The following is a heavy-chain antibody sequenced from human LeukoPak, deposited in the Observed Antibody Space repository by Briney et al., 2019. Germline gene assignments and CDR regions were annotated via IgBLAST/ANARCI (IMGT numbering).Heavy chain of an antibody. CDR3: ARENYYNTSGVTDY. CDR2: IYTSGSA. V-gene: IGHV4-61*02. CDR1: GGSISSGSYY. J-gene: IGHJ4*02. Sequence: SETLSLTCTVSGGSISSGSYYWSWTRQPAGKGLEWIGRIYTSGSAYYNPSLTGRVTISIDTSKKQFSLKLSSVTAADTAVYYCARENYYNTSGVTDYWGQGTLVTVSS. D-gene: IGHD3-22*01.